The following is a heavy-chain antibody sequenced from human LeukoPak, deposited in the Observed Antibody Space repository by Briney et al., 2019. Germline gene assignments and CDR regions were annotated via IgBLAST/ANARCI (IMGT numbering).Heavy chain of an antibody. CDR3: ARDLRKHGRYYYDSSGPYYFDY. V-gene: IGHV3-48*01. J-gene: IGHJ4*02. CDR2: ISSSSSTI. D-gene: IGHD3-22*01. CDR1: GFTFSSYS. Sequence: GGSLRLSCAASGFTFSSYSMNWVRQAPGKGLEWVSYISSSSSTIYYADSVKGRFTISRDNAKNSLYLQMNSLRAEDTAVYYCARDLRKHGRYYYDSSGPYYFDYWGQGTLVTVSS.